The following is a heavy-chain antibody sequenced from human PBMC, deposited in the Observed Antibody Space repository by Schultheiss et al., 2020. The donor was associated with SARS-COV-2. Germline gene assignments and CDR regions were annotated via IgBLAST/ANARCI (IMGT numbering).Heavy chain of an antibody. V-gene: IGHV1-2*02. J-gene: IGHJ4*02. CDR3: ARAGGAIFGVVILDY. CDR1: GYTFTDYY. CDR2: ITPNSGAT. Sequence: ASVKVSCKTSGYTFTDYYVHWVRQAPGQGLEWMGMITPNSGATNYAQKLQGRVTMTTDTSTSTAYMELRSLRSDDTAVYYCARAGGAIFGVVILDYWGQGTLVTVSS. D-gene: IGHD3-3*01.